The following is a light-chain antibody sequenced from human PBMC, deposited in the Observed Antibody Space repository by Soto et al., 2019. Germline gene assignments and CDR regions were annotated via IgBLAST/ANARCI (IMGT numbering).Light chain of an antibody. J-gene: IGLJ2*01. Sequence: QSVLTQPPSVSAAPGQKVTISCSGSSSNIGNNYVSWYQQLPGTAPKLLIYDNNKRPSGIPDRFSGSKSGTSATLGITGLQTGDEAVYYCGTWDSSLSVVVLGGGTKLTVL. CDR1: SSNIGNNY. CDR2: DNN. CDR3: GTWDSSLSVVV. V-gene: IGLV1-51*01.